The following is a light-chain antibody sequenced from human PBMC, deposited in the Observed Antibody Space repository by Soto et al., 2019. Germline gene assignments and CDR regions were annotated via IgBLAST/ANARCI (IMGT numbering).Light chain of an antibody. Sequence: EIVMTQSPATLSVSPGERATLSCRASQSVSSNLAWYQQKPGQAPRLLIYGASTRATGIPARFSGSGSGREFTLTISSLQSEDFAVYYCQQYNNWPPLYTFGQGTKLEI. V-gene: IGKV3-15*01. CDR3: QQYNNWPPLYT. CDR2: GAS. CDR1: QSVSSN. J-gene: IGKJ2*01.